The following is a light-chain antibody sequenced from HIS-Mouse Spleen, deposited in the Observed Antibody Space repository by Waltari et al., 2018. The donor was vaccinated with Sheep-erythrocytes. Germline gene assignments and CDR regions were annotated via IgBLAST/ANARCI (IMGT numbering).Light chain of an antibody. J-gene: IGLJ3*02. CDR2: DVS. V-gene: IGLV2-11*01. CDR1: SSAVGGFNC. CDR3: CSYAGSYTWV. Sequence: QSALTQPRSVSGSPGQSVTISCTGTSSAVGGFNCLSWYQQHPGKAPKLMIYDVSKRPSGVPDRFSGSKSGNTASLTISWLQAEDEADYYCCSYAGSYTWVFGGGTKLTVL.